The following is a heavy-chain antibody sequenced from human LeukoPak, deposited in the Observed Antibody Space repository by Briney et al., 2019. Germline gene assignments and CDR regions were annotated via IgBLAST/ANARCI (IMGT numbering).Heavy chain of an antibody. CDR2: IYSGGTT. D-gene: IGHD3-3*01. CDR1: GFAVSRNY. Sequence: PGGSLRLSCAASGFAVSRNYMTWVRQAPGKGLECVSIIYSGGTTYYADSVKGRFTISRDNSKNTLYLQMNSLRAEDTAVYYCARTIFGVTHGFDIWGQGTMVTVSS. J-gene: IGHJ3*02. CDR3: ARTIFGVTHGFDI. V-gene: IGHV3-53*01.